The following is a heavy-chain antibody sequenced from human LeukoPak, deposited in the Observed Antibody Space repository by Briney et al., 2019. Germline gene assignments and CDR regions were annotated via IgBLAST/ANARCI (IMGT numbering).Heavy chain of an antibody. CDR1: GGSISSSSYY. J-gene: IGHJ3*02. Sequence: SESLSLTCTVSGGSISSSSYYWGWLRQPPGKGLEWIGCIYYSGSTYYNPSLKSRVTISVDTAKNQFSLKLSSVTAADTAVYYCASPQRSIAVAFDIWGQGTMVTVSS. V-gene: IGHV4-39*01. CDR2: IYYSGST. CDR3: ASPQRSIAVAFDI. D-gene: IGHD6-19*01.